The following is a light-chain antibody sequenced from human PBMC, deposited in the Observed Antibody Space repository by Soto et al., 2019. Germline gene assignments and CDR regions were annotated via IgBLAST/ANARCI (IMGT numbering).Light chain of an antibody. CDR2: DVS. CDR1: SSDFGGYNY. Sequence: QSALTQPRSVSGSPGQSVTISCTGTSSDFGGYNYVSWYQHHPGKAPKLMIYDVSERPSGVPDRFSGSKSGNTASLTISGLQAEDEADYYCAAWDDGLSGYVFGTGTKGTVL. V-gene: IGLV2-11*01. CDR3: AAWDDGLSGYV. J-gene: IGLJ1*01.